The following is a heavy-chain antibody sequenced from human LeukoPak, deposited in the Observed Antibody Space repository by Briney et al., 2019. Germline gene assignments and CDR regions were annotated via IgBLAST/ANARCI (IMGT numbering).Heavy chain of an antibody. Sequence: PSETLSLTCTVSGGSISSRPYYWGWIRQPPGKGLEWIGNIYYTGSTYYNPSLKSRVTISVDTSKNQFSLKLSSVTAADTAVYYCARDQITMIVWGQGTLVTVSS. J-gene: IGHJ4*02. V-gene: IGHV4-39*07. CDR1: GGSISSRPYY. D-gene: IGHD3-22*01. CDR2: IYYTGST. CDR3: ARDQITMIV.